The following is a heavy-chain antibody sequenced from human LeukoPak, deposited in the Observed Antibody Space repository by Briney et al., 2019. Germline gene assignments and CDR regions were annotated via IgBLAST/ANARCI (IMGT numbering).Heavy chain of an antibody. CDR1: GYTLTELS. CDR3: ATVWGGAVAAFFDY. V-gene: IGHV1-24*01. D-gene: IGHD6-19*01. Sequence: GASVKVSCTVSGYTLTELSMHWVRQAPGKGLEWMGGFDPEDGETIYAQKFQGRVTMTEDTSTDTAYMELSSLRSEDTAVYYCATVWGGAVAAFFDYWGQGTLVTVSS. J-gene: IGHJ4*02. CDR2: FDPEDGET.